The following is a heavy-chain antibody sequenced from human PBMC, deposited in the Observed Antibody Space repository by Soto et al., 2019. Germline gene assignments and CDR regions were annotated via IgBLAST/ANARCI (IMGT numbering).Heavy chain of an antibody. CDR1: GFSFSTYP. J-gene: IGHJ4*02. CDR2: FRSSGDDGTT. V-gene: IGHV3-23*01. CDR3: AKKVNSGSGSQYFDY. D-gene: IGHD3-10*01. Sequence: GGSLRLSCAASGFSFSTYPMSWVRQAPGKGLEWVSGFRSSGDDGTTYHADSVKGRFTISRDNSKNTLFLQMNSLRAEDTAIYYCAKKVNSGSGSQYFDYWGQGTMVTVPS.